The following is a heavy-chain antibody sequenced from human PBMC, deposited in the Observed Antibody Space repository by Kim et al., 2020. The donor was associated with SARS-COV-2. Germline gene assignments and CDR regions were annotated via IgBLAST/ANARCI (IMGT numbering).Heavy chain of an antibody. D-gene: IGHD3-22*01. Sequence: VKGRFTISRDNSKNTLYLQMNSLRAEDTAVYYCAKVPAIVVVKVFLYFDYWGQGTLVTVSS. V-gene: IGHV3-23*01. CDR3: AKVPAIVVVKVFLYFDY. J-gene: IGHJ4*02.